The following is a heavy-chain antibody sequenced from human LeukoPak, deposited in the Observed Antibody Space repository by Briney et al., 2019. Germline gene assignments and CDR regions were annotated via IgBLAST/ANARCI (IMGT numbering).Heavy chain of an antibody. J-gene: IGHJ4*02. V-gene: IGHV3-30*18. Sequence: GGSLRLSCAVSGFIFSNHGMHWVRQAPGKGLEWLSVISYDGRKNYYADSVKGRFTLSRDNSKDTLYLQMNSLRAEDTALYYCAKENTNAMDYFDYWGQGTLVTVSS. D-gene: IGHD1/OR15-1a*01. CDR3: AKENTNAMDYFDY. CDR2: ISYDGRKN. CDR1: GFIFSNHG.